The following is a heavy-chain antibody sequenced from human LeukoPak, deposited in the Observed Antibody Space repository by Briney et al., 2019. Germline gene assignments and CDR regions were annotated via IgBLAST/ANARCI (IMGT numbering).Heavy chain of an antibody. Sequence: GGSLRLSCAASGFTFSSYAMSWVRQAPGKGLEWVSAISGSGGSTYYADSVEGRFTISRDNSKNTLYLQMNSLRAEDTAVYYCAKGDIVVVPAAVPAEYFQHWGQGTLVTVSS. CDR1: GFTFSSYA. J-gene: IGHJ1*01. D-gene: IGHD2-2*01. CDR2: ISGSGGST. V-gene: IGHV3-23*01. CDR3: AKGDIVVVPAAVPAEYFQH.